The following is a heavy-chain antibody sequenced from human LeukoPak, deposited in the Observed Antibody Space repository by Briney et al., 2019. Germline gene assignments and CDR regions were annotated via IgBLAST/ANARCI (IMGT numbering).Heavy chain of an antibody. D-gene: IGHD3-10*01. Sequence: SETLSLTCAVYGGSFSGYYWSWIRQPPGKGLEWIGEINHGGSTNYNPSLKSRVTISVDMSKNQFSLKLSSVTAADTAVYYCSRGTSSAPLLSWGQGTLVTVSS. CDR1: GGSFSGYY. CDR2: INHGGST. V-gene: IGHV4-34*01. J-gene: IGHJ5*02. CDR3: SRGTSSAPLLS.